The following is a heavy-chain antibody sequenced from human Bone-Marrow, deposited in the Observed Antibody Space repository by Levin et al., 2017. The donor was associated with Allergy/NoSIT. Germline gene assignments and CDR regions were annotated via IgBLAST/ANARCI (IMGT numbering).Heavy chain of an antibody. CDR3: AREDICSSTSCFYFDY. J-gene: IGHJ4*02. CDR1: EVTFNSYT. D-gene: IGHD2-2*01. Sequence: KISCKSSEVTFNSYTVNWMRQAPGQGLEWVGRVNPMLHVTAYAQKFQGRVTITADTSMNTVYMEMYGLRAEDTAVYYCAREDICSSTSCFYFDYWGQGTLVTVSS. V-gene: IGHV1-69*04. CDR2: VNPMLHVT.